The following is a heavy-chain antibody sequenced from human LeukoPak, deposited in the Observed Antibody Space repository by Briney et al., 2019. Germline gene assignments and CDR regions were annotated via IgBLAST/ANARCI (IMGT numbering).Heavy chain of an antibody. CDR1: GYTFPGYY. D-gene: IGHD2-15*01. CDR3: ARGQRISRHDVAGY. V-gene: IGHV1-2*02. Sequence: ASVKVSCKASGYTFPGYYIHWVRQAPGQGLECMGWINPNIGVTNYAQKFQGRVTMTRDTSISTAYMELSSLRSEDTAVYYCARGQRISRHDVAGYWGQGTLVTVSS. J-gene: IGHJ4*02. CDR2: INPNIGVT.